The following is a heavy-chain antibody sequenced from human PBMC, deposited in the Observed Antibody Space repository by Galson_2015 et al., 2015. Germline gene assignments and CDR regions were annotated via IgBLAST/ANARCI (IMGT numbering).Heavy chain of an antibody. D-gene: IGHD2-2*01. CDR3: ARGSIVVVPAAGWFDP. CDR2: IYHSGST. V-gene: IGHV4-30-2*01. Sequence: LSLTCAVSGGSISSGGYSWSWIRQPPGKGLEWIGYIYHSGSTYYNPSLKSRVTISVDRSKNQFSLKLSSVTAADTAVYYCARGSIVVVPAAGWFDPWGQGTLVTVSS. CDR1: GGSISSGGYS. J-gene: IGHJ5*02.